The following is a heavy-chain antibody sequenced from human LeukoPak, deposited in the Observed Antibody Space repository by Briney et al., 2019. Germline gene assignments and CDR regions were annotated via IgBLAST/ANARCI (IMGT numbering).Heavy chain of an antibody. V-gene: IGHV1-3*01. D-gene: IGHD3-22*01. CDR3: ARDRYYDSSGYYTN. CDR1: GYTFTSYT. CDR2: INAGNGDT. J-gene: IGHJ4*02. Sequence: GASVKVSCKASGYTFTSYTMHWVRQAPGQRLEWMGWINAGNGDTKYSQKFQGRVTLTRDTSATTAYMELSSLRSEDTAVYYCARDRYYDSSGYYTNWGQGTLVTVSS.